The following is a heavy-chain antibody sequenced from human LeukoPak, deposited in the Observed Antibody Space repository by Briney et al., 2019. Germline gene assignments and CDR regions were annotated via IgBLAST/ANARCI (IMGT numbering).Heavy chain of an antibody. CDR1: GFTFSKYC. CDR3: ATKQWLAPPPDS. J-gene: IGHJ4*02. CDR2: INTDGTVT. Sequence: GGSLRLSCAASGFTFSKYCMLWVRQAPGKGLESVSRINTDGTVTTYADSVKGRLTVSRDNADNTMFLQMNSVRDEDTAVYYCATKQWLAPPPDSWGQGTPVTVSS. V-gene: IGHV3-74*01. D-gene: IGHD6-19*01.